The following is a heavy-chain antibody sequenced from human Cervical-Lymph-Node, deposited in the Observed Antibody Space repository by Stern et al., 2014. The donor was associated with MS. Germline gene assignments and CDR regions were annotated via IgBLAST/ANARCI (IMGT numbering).Heavy chain of an antibody. Sequence: EDQLVESGGGLVKPGGSLRLSCAASGFAFNTYTMTWVRQAPGKGLEWVSSISRRSTYNYYSDSIKARFTISRDNAKNPLHLQMNSLSAEDTAVYCCARDSHYYRMNVWGQGTTVTVSS. CDR1: GFAFNTYT. CDR2: ISRRSTYN. V-gene: IGHV3-21*01. CDR3: ARDSHYYRMNV. J-gene: IGHJ6*02.